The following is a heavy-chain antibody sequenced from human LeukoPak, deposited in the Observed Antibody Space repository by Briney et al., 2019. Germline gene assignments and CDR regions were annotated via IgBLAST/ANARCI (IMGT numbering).Heavy chain of an antibody. D-gene: IGHD3-9*01. V-gene: IGHV4-34*01. CDR1: GGSFSGYY. CDR2: INHSGST. CDR3: ARVVRYFDWSKIFDY. Sequence: PSETLSLTCAVYGGSFSGYYWSWIRQPPGKGLEWIGEINHSGSTNYNPSLKSRVTISVDTSKNQFSLKLSSVTAADTAVYYCARVVRYFDWSKIFDYWGQGTLVTVSS. J-gene: IGHJ4*02.